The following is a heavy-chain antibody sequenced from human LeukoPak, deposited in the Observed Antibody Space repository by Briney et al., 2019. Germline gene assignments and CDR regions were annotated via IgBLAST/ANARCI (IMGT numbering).Heavy chain of an antibody. Sequence: GGSLRLSCAASGFTVSSNYMSWVRQASGKGLEWVSVIYSGGSTYYADSVKGRFTISRDNSKNTLYLQMNSLRAEDTAVYYCARDSWNYVPYYYYYMDVWGKGTTVTVSS. CDR3: ARDSWNYVPYYYYYMDV. D-gene: IGHD1-7*01. V-gene: IGHV3-53*01. CDR2: IYSGGST. J-gene: IGHJ6*03. CDR1: GFTVSSNY.